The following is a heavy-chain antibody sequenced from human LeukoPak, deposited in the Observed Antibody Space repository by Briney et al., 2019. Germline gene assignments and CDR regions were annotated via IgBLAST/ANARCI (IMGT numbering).Heavy chain of an antibody. J-gene: IGHJ6*02. CDR2: LYSGGNT. D-gene: IGHD2-15*01. CDR1: GVTVSSNY. Sequence: GGSLRLSCAVSGVTVSSNYMSWVRQAPGKGLEWVSVLYSGGNTYYADSVKGRFTISRDNSKNTLYLQMNSLRADDTAVYYCARDRGYCSGGSCYTGLSYYYGMDVWGQGTTVTVSS. CDR3: ARDRGYCSGGSCYTGLSYYYGMDV. V-gene: IGHV3-53*05.